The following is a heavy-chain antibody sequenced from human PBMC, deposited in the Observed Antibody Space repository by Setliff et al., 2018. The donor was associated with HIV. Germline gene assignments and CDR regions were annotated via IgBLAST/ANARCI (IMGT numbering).Heavy chain of an antibody. Sequence: SETLSLTCAVYGGSFSNHYWTWIRQPPGKGLEWIGEINPSESTHYNPSLKSRVTISVDTSKNQFSLILTSVTAADTAVYYCARGGDWTLDYWGQGTLVTVSS. J-gene: IGHJ4*02. V-gene: IGHV4-34*01. CDR2: INPSEST. D-gene: IGHD2-21*02. CDR3: ARGGDWTLDY. CDR1: GGSFSNHY.